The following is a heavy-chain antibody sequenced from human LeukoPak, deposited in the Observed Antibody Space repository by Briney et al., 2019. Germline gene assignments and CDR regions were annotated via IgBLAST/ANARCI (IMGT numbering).Heavy chain of an antibody. CDR1: GYTLTELS. J-gene: IGHJ3*02. D-gene: IGHD2-15*01. CDR3: ATDKETRDIVVAPAFDI. Sequence: ASVKVSCKVSGYTLTELSMHWVRQAPGKGLEWRGVFDPEDGETIYAQKFQGRVTMTEDTSTDTAYMELSSLRSEDTAVYYCATDKETRDIVVAPAFDIWGQGTMVTVSS. CDR2: FDPEDGET. V-gene: IGHV1-24*01.